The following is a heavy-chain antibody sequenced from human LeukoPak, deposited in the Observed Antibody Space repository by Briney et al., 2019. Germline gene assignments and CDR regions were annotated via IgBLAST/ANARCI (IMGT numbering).Heavy chain of an antibody. CDR3: ARSSSGSYYNGFDY. J-gene: IGHJ4*02. Sequence: PGGSLRLSCAASVFTFCIYSMMCVREAPGKGLEGVLSISSSSSYIYYADSVKGRFTISRYNNKNTLYLQMNSLRAEDTAVYYCARSSSGSYYNGFDYWGQGTLVTVSS. D-gene: IGHD3-10*01. V-gene: IGHV3-21*01. CDR1: VFTFCIYS. CDR2: ISSSSSYI.